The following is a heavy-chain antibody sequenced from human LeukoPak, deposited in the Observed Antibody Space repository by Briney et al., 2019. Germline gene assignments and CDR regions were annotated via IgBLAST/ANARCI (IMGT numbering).Heavy chain of an antibody. CDR2: IYYSGST. V-gene: IGHV4-59*01. D-gene: IGHD1-20*01. Sequence: SETLSLTCTVSGGSISSYYWSWIRQPPGKGLEWIGYIYYSGSTNYNPSLKSRVTISVDTSKNQFSLKLSSVTAADTAVYYCARVAITYCYYYMDVWGKGTTVTVSS. J-gene: IGHJ6*03. CDR1: GGSISSYY. CDR3: ARVAITYCYYYMDV.